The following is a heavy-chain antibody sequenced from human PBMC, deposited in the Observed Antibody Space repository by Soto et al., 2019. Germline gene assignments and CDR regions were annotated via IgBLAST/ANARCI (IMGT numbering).Heavy chain of an antibody. CDR3: ARSISSSSSLFDY. V-gene: IGHV1-69*13. CDR2: IIPIFGTA. D-gene: IGHD6-6*01. J-gene: IGHJ4*02. CDR1: GGTFSSYA. Sequence: SVKVSCKASGGTFSSYAISWVRQAPGQGLEWMGGIIPIFGTASYAQKFQGRVTITADESTSTAYMELSSLRSEDTAVYYCARSISSSSSLFDYWGQGTLVTVSS.